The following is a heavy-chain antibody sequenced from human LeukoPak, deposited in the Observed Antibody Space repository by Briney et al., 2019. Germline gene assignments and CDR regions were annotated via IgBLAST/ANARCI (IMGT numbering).Heavy chain of an antibody. D-gene: IGHD3-16*02. CDR2: IWYDGSNK. CDR1: GFTFSSYG. J-gene: IGHJ4*02. Sequence: GRSLRLSCAASGFTFSSYGMHWVRQAPGKGLEWVAVIWYDGSNKYYADSVKGRFTISRDNSKNTLYLQMNSLRAGDTAVYYCARVSSRDDYIWGSYLDYWGQGTLVTVSS. V-gene: IGHV3-33*01. CDR3: ARVSSRDDYIWGSYLDY.